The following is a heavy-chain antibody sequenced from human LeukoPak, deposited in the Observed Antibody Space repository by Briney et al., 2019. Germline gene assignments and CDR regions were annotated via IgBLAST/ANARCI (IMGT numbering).Heavy chain of an antibody. CDR1: GFIVSSNY. CDR2: IYPGGST. CDR3: AREEQFDY. V-gene: IGHV3-66*01. J-gene: IGHJ4*02. D-gene: IGHD1/OR15-1a*01. Sequence: PGGSLRLSCAASGFIVSSNYMSWVRQAPGKGLEWVSVIYPGGSTYYADSVQGRFTISRDNSKNTLYLQVNSLRAEDTAVYYCAREEQFDYWGQGTLVTVSS.